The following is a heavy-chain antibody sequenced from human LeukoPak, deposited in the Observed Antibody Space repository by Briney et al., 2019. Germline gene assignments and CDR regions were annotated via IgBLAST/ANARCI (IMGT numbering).Heavy chain of an antibody. CDR1: AFTFSSHA. J-gene: IGHJ4*02. CDR2: ISADGANT. Sequence: GGSLRLSCAASAFTFSSHAMSWVRQTPGKRLEWVSGISADGANTLYADSVKGRSTISRDNSKNTLYLHMRSLRAEDAAMYFCVYYDSSGYYYGRLRYWGQGTPVTVSS. D-gene: IGHD3-22*01. V-gene: IGHV3-23*01. CDR3: VYYDSSGYYYGRLRY.